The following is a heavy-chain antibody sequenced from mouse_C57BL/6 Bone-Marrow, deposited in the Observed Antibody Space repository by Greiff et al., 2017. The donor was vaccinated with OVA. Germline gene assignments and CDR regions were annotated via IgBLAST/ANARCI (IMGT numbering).Heavy chain of an antibody. V-gene: IGHV1-55*01. CDR1: GYTFTSYW. CDR2: IYPGSGST. Sequence: QVQLQQPGAELVKPGASVKMSCKASGYTFTSYWITWVKQRPGQGLEWIGDIYPGSGSTNYNEKFKSKATLTVDTSSSTAYMQLSSLTSEDSAVYYCARSDYGNYEWFAYWGQGTLGTVSA. D-gene: IGHD2-1*01. CDR3: ARSDYGNYEWFAY. J-gene: IGHJ3*01.